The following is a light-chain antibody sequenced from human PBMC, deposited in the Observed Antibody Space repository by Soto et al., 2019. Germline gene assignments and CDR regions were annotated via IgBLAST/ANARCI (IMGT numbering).Light chain of an antibody. Sequence: EIGMTQSPGTLSLSPGETATLSFRASQRVSNSYLAWYQKKPGQSLRLLIYGASSRAAVIPDRFNGRGSGTDFTLTINRLEPEDCAVYVCQRYRGSPPFTFGQGTKVEI. CDR2: GAS. V-gene: IGKV3-20*01. CDR1: QRVSNSY. J-gene: IGKJ2*01. CDR3: QRYRGSPPFT.